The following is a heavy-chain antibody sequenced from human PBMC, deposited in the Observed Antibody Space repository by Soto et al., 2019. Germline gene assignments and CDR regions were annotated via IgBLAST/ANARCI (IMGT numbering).Heavy chain of an antibody. CDR3: VKERVVAPGLDAFDI. J-gene: IGHJ3*02. CDR1: GFTFSSYA. V-gene: IGHV3-64D*08. D-gene: IGHD3-22*01. Sequence: QPGGSLRLSCSASGFTFSSYAMHWVRQAPGKGLEYVSAISSNGGSTYYADSVKGRFTISRDNSKNTLYLQMSSLRAEDTAVYYCVKERVVAPGLDAFDIWGQGTMVTVSS. CDR2: ISSNGGST.